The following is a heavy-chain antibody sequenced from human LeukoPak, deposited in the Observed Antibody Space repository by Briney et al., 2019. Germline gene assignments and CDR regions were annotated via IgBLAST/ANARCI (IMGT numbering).Heavy chain of an antibody. D-gene: IGHD2-21*02. V-gene: IGHV1-2*06. Sequence: GASVKVSCKASGYTFTGYHIHWVRQAPGQGLEWMGRINPNSGDTNYAQKFQGRVTMTRDTSISTAYMELSRLRSDDTAVYYCATGNDSYVPFDYWGQGTLVTVSS. CDR3: ATGNDSYVPFDY. CDR2: INPNSGDT. CDR1: GYTFTGYH. J-gene: IGHJ4*02.